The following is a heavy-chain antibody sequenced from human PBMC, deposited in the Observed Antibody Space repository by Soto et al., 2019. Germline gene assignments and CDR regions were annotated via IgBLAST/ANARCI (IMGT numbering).Heavy chain of an antibody. CDR3: ATVGMGVVGGATDYYYYGLDG. CDR1: CPTFTSYA. J-gene: IGHJ6*02. CDR2: TIPCLGRA. V-gene: IGHV1-69*13. D-gene: IGHD2-15*01. Sequence: SPGKVSCKASCPTFTSYAISWVRPAPEQRLEWMGGTIPCLGRANYAQKCQGRVTIAADQSTSTAYRELCSLSSQDTDVYYCATVGMGVVGGATDYYYYGLDGWGQGTRITVSS.